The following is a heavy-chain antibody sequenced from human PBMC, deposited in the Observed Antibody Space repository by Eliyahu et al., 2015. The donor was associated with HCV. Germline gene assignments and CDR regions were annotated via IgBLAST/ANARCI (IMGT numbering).Heavy chain of an antibody. Sequence: EVQLVESGGGLVKPGGSLRLSXAAXGXTXSXAWMXWVRPGXGKGLEWVGRIKSKTDGGTTDYAAPVKGRFTISRDDSKNTLYLQMNSLKTEDTAVYYCRSGELSYLNGMDVWGQGTTVTVSS. D-gene: IGHD3-16*02. CDR1: GXTXSXAW. V-gene: IGHV3-15*01. J-gene: IGHJ6*02. CDR2: IKSKTDGGTT. CDR3: RSGELSYLNGMDV.